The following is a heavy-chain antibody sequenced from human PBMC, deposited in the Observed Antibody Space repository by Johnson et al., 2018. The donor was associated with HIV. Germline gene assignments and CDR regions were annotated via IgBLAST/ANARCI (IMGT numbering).Heavy chain of an antibody. D-gene: IGHD3-22*01. CDR3: AKDRAHSSNYLDAFDI. CDR1: GFTFSSNG. CDR2: IRFDGSSK. J-gene: IGHJ3*02. Sequence: VQLVESGGGVVQPGGSLRLSCVVSGFTFSSNGMHWVRQAPGKGLEWVACIRFDGSSKYYGDSVKGRFSISRDNSKNTLYLQMNSLRAEDTAVYYCAKDRAHSSNYLDAFDIWGQGTMVTVSS. V-gene: IGHV3-30*02.